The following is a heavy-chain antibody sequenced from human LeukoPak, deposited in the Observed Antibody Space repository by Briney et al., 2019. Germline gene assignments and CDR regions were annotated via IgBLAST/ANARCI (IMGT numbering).Heavy chain of an antibody. CDR1: GFTFSSYG. V-gene: IGHV3-30*18. Sequence: GGSLRLSCAASGFTFSSYGMHWVRQAPDKGLEWVAVISYDGSNKYYADSVKGRFTISRDNSKNTLYLQMNSLRAEGTAVYYCAKDSEQLAYYFDYWGQGTLVTVSS. CDR2: ISYDGSNK. CDR3: AKDSEQLAYYFDY. J-gene: IGHJ4*02. D-gene: IGHD6-13*01.